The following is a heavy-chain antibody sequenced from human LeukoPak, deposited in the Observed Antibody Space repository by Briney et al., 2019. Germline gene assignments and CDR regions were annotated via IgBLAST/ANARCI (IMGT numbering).Heavy chain of an antibody. J-gene: IGHJ6*04. CDR2: INPSGGST. CDR1: GYTFTSYY. CDR3: ARDPGYGSGSYYRSYYGMDV. V-gene: IGHV1-46*01. D-gene: IGHD3-10*01. Sequence: ASVKVSCKASGYTFTSYYMHWVRQAPGQGLEWMGIINPSGGSTSYAQKFQGRVTMTRDTSTSTVYMELSSPRSEDTAVYYCARDPGYGSGSYYRSYYGMDVWGKGTTVTVSS.